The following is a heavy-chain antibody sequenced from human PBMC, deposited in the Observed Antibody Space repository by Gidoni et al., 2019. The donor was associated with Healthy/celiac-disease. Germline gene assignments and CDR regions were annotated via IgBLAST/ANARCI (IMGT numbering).Heavy chain of an antibody. D-gene: IGHD3-22*01. CDR2: TSYRSKWDN. CDR3: ARDYDSSGYSNFDY. V-gene: IGHV6-1*01. Sequence: QVQLQQSGPGLVKPSQTPSLTCTISGDSVSSYSAAWNWIRQSPASGVEWLGRTSYRSKWDNDYAVSVKSRITINPDTSKNQFSLQLNAVTPEDTAVYYCARDYDSSGYSNFDYWGQGTLVTVSS. J-gene: IGHJ4*02. CDR1: GDSVSSYSAA.